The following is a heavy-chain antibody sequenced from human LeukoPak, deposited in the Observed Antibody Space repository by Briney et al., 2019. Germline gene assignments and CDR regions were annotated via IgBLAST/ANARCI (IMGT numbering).Heavy chain of an antibody. CDR2: IYYSGST. D-gene: IGHD4-11*01. J-gene: IGHJ6*03. Sequence: SETLSLTCTVSGGSISSSSYYWGWIRQPPGKGLEWIGGIYYSGSTYYNPSLKSRVTISVDTSKNQFSLKLSSVTAADTAVYYCAREVDYPEYYYYYYYMDVWGKGTTVTVSS. CDR3: AREVDYPEYYYYYYYMDV. CDR1: GGSISSSSYY. V-gene: IGHV4-39*07.